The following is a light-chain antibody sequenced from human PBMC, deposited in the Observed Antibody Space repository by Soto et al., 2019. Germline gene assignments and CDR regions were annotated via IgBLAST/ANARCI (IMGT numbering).Light chain of an antibody. CDR2: GAS. V-gene: IGKV3-15*01. J-gene: IGKJ1*01. Sequence: EIVMTPSPATLSVSPGERATPPGRASQSITRNLAWYQQSPGQAPRLLIYGASTRATGIPARFSGSGSGTEFTLTINSLQSEDFAVYYCQQYNNWPMWTFGQGTKVDIK. CDR1: QSITRN. CDR3: QQYNNWPMWT.